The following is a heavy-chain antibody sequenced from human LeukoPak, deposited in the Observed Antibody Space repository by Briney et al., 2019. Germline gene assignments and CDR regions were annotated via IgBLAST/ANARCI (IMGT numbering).Heavy chain of an antibody. J-gene: IGHJ2*01. D-gene: IGHD6-13*01. CDR1: GFTVSSNY. CDR3: ARNLAAAGSYSGGNNWYFDL. Sequence: GGSLRLSCAASGFTVSSNYMSWVRQAPGKGLEWVSVIYSGGSTYYADSVKGRFTISRDNSKNTLYLQMNSLRAEDTAVYYCARNLAAAGSYSGGNNWYFDLWGRGTLVTVSS. V-gene: IGHV3-53*01. CDR2: IYSGGST.